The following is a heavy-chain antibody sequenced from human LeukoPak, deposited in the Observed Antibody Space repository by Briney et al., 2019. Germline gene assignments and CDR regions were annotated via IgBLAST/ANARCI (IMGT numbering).Heavy chain of an antibody. J-gene: IGHJ4*02. V-gene: IGHV4-59*01. CDR1: GVSISGYY. CDR2: IYYSGST. D-gene: IGHD4-11*01. CDR3: ARTYSNYYFDY. Sequence: SETLSLTCTVSGVSISGYYWSWIRQPPGKGLEWIGYIYYSGSTNDNPSLKGRVTISVDTPKNQFSLNLRSVTAADTAVYYCARTYSNYYFDYWGQGTLVTVSS.